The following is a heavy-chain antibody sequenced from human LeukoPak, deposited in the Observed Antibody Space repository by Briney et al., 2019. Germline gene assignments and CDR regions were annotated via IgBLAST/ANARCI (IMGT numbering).Heavy chain of an antibody. D-gene: IGHD6-19*01. CDR2: ISSSSSYI. J-gene: IGHJ4*02. CDR3: ARSVAVAATNYDY. V-gene: IGHV3-21*01. Sequence: PGGSLRLSCAASGFTFSSYSMNWVRRAPGKGLEWVSSISSSSSYIYYADSVKGRFTISRDNAKNSLYLQMNSLRAEDTAVYYCARSVAVAATNYDYWGQGTLVTVSS. CDR1: GFTFSSYS.